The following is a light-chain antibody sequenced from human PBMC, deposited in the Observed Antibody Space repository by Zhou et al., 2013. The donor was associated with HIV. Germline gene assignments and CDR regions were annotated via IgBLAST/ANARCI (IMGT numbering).Light chain of an antibody. CDR2: AAS. Sequence: DIQMTQSPSSLSASVGDRVTITCRASQNIYSYLNWYQQKPGKAPKLLLYAASSLQSGVPSRFSGSGSGTDFTLTITSLQPEDFATYYCQQSYSTPRTFGQG. V-gene: IGKV1-39*01. CDR3: QQSYSTPRT. CDR1: QNIYSY. J-gene: IGKJ1*01.